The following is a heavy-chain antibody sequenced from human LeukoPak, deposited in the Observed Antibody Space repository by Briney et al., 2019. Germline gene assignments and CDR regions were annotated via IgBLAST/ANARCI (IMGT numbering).Heavy chain of an antibody. CDR2: IYYSGST. V-gene: IGHV4-39*01. D-gene: IGHD3-22*01. J-gene: IGHJ6*03. CDR3: ARLVVNYYYYYYMDV. Sequence: PSETLSLTCTVSGGSISSSSYYWGWIRQPPGKGLEWIGSIYYSGSTYYNPSLKSRVTIFVDTSKNQFSLKLSSVTAADTAVYYCARLVVNYYYYYYMDVWGKGTTVTVSS. CDR1: GGSISSSSYY.